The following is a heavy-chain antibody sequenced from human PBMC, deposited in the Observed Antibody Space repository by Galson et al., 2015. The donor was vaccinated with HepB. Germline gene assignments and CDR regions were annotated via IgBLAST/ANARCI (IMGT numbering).Heavy chain of an antibody. V-gene: IGHV3-7*02. J-gene: IGHJ4*02. CDR3: TRGSGYSFGSPFDN. CDR1: GFTFSNYW. CDR2: IRQQGSER. Sequence: SLRLSCAASGFTFSNYWMSWVRQAPGKGLEWVANIRQQGSERYYVDSVKGRFTISRDDAKKSLYLQMNSLRVEDTAVYYCTRGSGYSFGSPFDNWGRGTLVAVSS. D-gene: IGHD5-18*01.